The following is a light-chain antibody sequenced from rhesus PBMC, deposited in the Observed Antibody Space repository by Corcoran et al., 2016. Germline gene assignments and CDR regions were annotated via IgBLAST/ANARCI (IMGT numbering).Light chain of an antibody. CDR2: KAS. J-gene: IGKJ2*01. V-gene: IGKV1-74*01. CDR3: QHGYGTPYS. CDR1: ENVNNY. Sequence: DIQMTQSPSSLSASVGDRVTITCRASENVNNYLNWYQQNPGKAPKLLINKASTLQSGVPSRFSGSGSGTDYTFTISSLQPEDVATYYCQHGYGTPYSFGQGTKVEIK.